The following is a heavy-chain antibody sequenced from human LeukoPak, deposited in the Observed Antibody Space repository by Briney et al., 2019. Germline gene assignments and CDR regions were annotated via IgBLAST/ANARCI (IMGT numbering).Heavy chain of an antibody. J-gene: IGHJ2*01. Sequence: SETLSLTCAVYGGSFSGYYRSWIRQSPGKGLEWIGEINHSGSTNYNPSLKSRVTMSVDTSKKQFSLKLSSVTAADTAVYYCAGGARGYNWYFDLWGRGTLVTVSP. V-gene: IGHV4-34*01. D-gene: IGHD3-16*01. CDR3: AGGARGYNWYFDL. CDR2: INHSGST. CDR1: GGSFSGYY.